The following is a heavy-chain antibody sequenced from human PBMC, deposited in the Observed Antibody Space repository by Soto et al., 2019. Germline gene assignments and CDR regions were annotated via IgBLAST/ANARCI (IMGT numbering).Heavy chain of an antibody. D-gene: IGHD3-9*01. Sequence: SKTRSLTCSVSRPYLSSISFGWACVRQTPGEGLEWIGGISYTGDTSYNPSLKSRVALSIDTSKNQFSLKLSSVIAADTAVYYCATRVSWLSNYYSFYVMDVWCQGTSVS. CDR1: RPYLSSISFG. CDR2: ISYTGDT. V-gene: IGHV4-39*01. CDR3: ATRVSWLSNYYSFYVMDV. J-gene: IGHJ6*02.